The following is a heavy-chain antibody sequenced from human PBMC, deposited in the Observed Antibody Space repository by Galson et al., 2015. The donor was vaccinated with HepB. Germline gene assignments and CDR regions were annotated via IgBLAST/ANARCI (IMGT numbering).Heavy chain of an antibody. Sequence: SVKVSCKASGYTFTSYAMHWVRQAPGQRLEWMGWINAGNGNTKYSQKFQGRVTITRDTSASTAYMELSSLRSEDTAVYYCARDGGYSWGYWYDSSAINPWGQGTLVTVSS. CDR2: INAGNGNT. J-gene: IGHJ5*02. CDR3: ARDGGYSWGYWYDSSAINP. CDR1: GYTFTSYA. D-gene: IGHD3-22*01. V-gene: IGHV1-3*01.